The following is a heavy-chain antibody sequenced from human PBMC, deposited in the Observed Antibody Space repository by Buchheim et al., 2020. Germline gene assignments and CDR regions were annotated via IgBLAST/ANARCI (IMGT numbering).Heavy chain of an antibody. CDR2: ISYDGSNK. Sequence: QVQLVESGGGVVQPGRSLRLSCAASGFTFSSYGMHWVRQAPGKGLEWVAVISYDGSNKYYADSVKGRFTISRDNSKNTLYLQMNSLRAEDTAVYYCAKDHNDFWSGQGVFDYWGQGTL. CDR1: GFTFSSYG. V-gene: IGHV3-30*18. J-gene: IGHJ4*02. CDR3: AKDHNDFWSGQGVFDY. D-gene: IGHD3-3*01.